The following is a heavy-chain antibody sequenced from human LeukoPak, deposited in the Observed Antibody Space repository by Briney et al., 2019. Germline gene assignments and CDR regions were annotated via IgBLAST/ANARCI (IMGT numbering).Heavy chain of an antibody. CDR1: GGSISSYY. D-gene: IGHD1-26*01. J-gene: IGHJ4*02. CDR3: ATTDSQWELGYFDY. CDR2: IYYSGST. Sequence: SETLSLTCTVSGGSISSYYWSWIRQPPGKGLEWIGYIYYSGSTNYNPSLKSRVTISVDTSKNQFSLKLSSVTAADTAVYYCATTDSQWELGYFDYWGQGTLVTVSS. V-gene: IGHV4-59*01.